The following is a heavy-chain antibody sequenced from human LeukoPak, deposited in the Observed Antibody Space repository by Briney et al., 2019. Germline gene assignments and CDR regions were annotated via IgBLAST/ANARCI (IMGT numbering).Heavy chain of an antibody. J-gene: IGHJ4*02. CDR2: ISSSSITI. D-gene: IGHD2-15*01. V-gene: IGHV3-48*04. Sequence: PGGSLRLSCGASGFTFSSYSLNWVRQAPGKGLEWVSFISSSSITIYYADSVKGRFTISRDNAEKSLYLQMNSLRAEDTAVYYCARDRGGSYSAIDYWGQGTLVTVSS. CDR1: GFTFSSYS. CDR3: ARDRGGSYSAIDY.